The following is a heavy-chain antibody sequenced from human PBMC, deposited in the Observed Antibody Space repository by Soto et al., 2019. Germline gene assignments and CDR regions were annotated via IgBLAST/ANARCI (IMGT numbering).Heavy chain of an antibody. CDR2: IYNSGST. D-gene: IGHD5-12*01. CDR1: GGSISSVGYY. CDR3: ARETVGTIDR. J-gene: IGHJ5*02. Sequence: QVQLQESGPGLVKPSQTLSLTCTVSGGSISSVGYYWSWIRQHPGKGLEWIGYIYNSGSTHYNPSLKSRITMSVDTSKHQFSLKLSSVTVADPAVYFCARETVGTIDRWGQGTLVTVSS. V-gene: IGHV4-31*03.